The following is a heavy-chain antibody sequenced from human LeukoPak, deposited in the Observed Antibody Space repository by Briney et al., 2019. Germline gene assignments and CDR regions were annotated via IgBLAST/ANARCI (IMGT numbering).Heavy chain of an antibody. J-gene: IGHJ3*01. Sequence: PSETLSLTCTVSGGSISSYYWSWVRQHPGKGLEWIGFVYYTGSTNYSPSLKSRVTISVDTSKNQFSLKLRSVTAGDTAVYYCARISSSNWYNERGAFDVWGQGTMVTVSS. V-gene: IGHV4-59*01. D-gene: IGHD6-13*01. CDR2: VYYTGST. CDR1: GGSISSYY. CDR3: ARISSSNWYNERGAFDV.